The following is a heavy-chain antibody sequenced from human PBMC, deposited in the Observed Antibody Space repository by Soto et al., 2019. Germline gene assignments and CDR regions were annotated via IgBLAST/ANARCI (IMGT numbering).Heavy chain of an antibody. J-gene: IGHJ6*02. D-gene: IGHD6-13*01. V-gene: IGHV1-69*13. CDR2: IIPIFGTA. CDR3: ARDTELQKGIAAAGVGYYYYYGMDV. CDR1: GGTFSSYA. Sequence: SVKVSCKASGGTFSSYAISWVRQAPGQGLEWMGGIIPIFGTANYAQKFQGRVTITADESTSTAYMELSSLRSEDTAVYYCARDTELQKGIAAAGVGYYYYYGMDVWGQGTTVTVSS.